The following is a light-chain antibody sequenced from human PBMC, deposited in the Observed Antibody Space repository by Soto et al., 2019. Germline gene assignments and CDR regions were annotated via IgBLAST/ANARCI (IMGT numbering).Light chain of an antibody. J-gene: IGLJ2*01. V-gene: IGLV2-14*01. CDR3: SSYTSSSTVV. Sequence: QSALTQPASVSGSPGQSITISCTGTSSDVGGYNYVSWYQQHAGKAPKLMIYEVSNRPSGVSNRFSGSKSGNTASLTISGLKAEDEADYYCSSYTSSSTVVFGGGTKLTVL. CDR1: SSDVGGYNY. CDR2: EVS.